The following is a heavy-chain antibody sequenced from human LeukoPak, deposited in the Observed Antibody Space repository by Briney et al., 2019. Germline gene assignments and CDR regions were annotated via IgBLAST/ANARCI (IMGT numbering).Heavy chain of an antibody. J-gene: IGHJ5*02. CDR1: GYTFIKYG. Sequence: ASVKVSCKASGYTFIKYGISWVRRAPGRGLEWMGWISVVDGDVDHAEDLKTRVTLTAERYTNTVYMELRSLRPDDTAEYYCVRDADTSRGRDPWGQGTLVKVSS. D-gene: IGHD1-26*01. CDR3: VRDADTSRGRDP. V-gene: IGHV1-18*01. CDR2: ISVVDGDV.